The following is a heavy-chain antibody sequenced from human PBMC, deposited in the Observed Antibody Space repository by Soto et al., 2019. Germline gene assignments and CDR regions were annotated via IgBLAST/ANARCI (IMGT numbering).Heavy chain of an antibody. CDR1: GFTFRNCG. D-gene: IGHD6-13*01. V-gene: IGHV3-33*01. CDR3: AREAAAGSGAREFDY. CDR2: IWHDASNK. Sequence: GGSLRLSCAASGFTFRNCGMHWVPQAPGKGLEWVAVIWHDASNKYYADSVQGRFTISRDNSKNTAFLQMNSLRAEDTAVYYCAREAAAGSGAREFDYWGQGT. J-gene: IGHJ4*02.